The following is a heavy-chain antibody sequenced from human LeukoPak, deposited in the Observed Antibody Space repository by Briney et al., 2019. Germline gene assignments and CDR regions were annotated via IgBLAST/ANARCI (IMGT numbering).Heavy chain of an antibody. V-gene: IGHV3-21*01. CDR3: ARGGFFDY. J-gene: IGHJ4*02. Sequence: GGSLRLSCAASGFTFSSYSMNWVRQAPGKGLEWVSYISSSGSYIYYADSVKGRFTISRDNAKNSLYLQMNSLRVEDTAVYYCARGGFFDYWGQGTLVTVSS. CDR2: ISSSGSYI. CDR1: GFTFSSYS. D-gene: IGHD3-16*01.